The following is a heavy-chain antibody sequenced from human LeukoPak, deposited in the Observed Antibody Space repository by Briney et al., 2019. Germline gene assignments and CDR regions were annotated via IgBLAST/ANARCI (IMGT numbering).Heavy chain of an antibody. CDR2: IIPIFGTA. CDR1: GGTFSSYA. Sequence: SVKVSCKASGGTFSSYAISWVRQAPGQGLEWMGGIIPIFGTANYAQKFQGRVTITADESTSTAYMELSSLRSEDTAVYYCARISPPYRLKDAFDIWGQGTMVTVSS. V-gene: IGHV1-69*13. J-gene: IGHJ3*02. D-gene: IGHD2/OR15-2a*01. CDR3: ARISPPYRLKDAFDI.